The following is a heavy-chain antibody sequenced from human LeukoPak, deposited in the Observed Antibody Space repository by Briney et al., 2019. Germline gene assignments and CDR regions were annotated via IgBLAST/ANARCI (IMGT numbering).Heavy chain of an antibody. CDR2: IYHNGNT. CDR1: GGSISSYY. V-gene: IGHV4-59*08. D-gene: IGHD1-1*01. Sequence: PSETLSLTCTVSGGSISSYYWSWIRQPPGKGLEWIGYIYHNGNTNYNPSLKSRVTISVDTSKNQFSLKLSSVTAADTAVYYCARHQGGAYNAYYFDCWGQGTLVTVSS. J-gene: IGHJ4*02. CDR3: ARHQGGAYNAYYFDC.